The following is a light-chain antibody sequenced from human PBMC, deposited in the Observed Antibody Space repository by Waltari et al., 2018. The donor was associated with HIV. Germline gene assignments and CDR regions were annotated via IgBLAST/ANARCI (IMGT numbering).Light chain of an antibody. CDR1: SSAVGSYNL. J-gene: IGLJ3*02. CDR2: EVT. Sequence: QSALTQPASVSGSPGQSITISCTGTSSAVGSYNLVSGYQQHPGKAPNLMIYEVTKRPSGVSNRFSGSKSGNTASLTISGLQAEDEADYYCNSYATGSAWVFGGGTKLTVL. CDR3: NSYATGSAWV. V-gene: IGLV2-23*02.